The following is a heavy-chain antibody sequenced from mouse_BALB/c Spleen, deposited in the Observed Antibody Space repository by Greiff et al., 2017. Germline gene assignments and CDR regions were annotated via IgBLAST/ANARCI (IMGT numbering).Heavy chain of an antibody. CDR2: INPSSGYT. Sequence: QVQLKQSGAELARPGASVKMSCKASGYTFTSYTMHWVKQRPGQGLEWIGYINPSSGYTNYNQKFKDKATLTADKSSSTAYMQLSSLTSEDSAVYYCARSPLRLHWYFDVWGAGTTVTVSS. J-gene: IGHJ1*01. CDR3: ARSPLRLHWYFDV. V-gene: IGHV1-4*01. D-gene: IGHD1-2*01. CDR1: GYTFTSYT.